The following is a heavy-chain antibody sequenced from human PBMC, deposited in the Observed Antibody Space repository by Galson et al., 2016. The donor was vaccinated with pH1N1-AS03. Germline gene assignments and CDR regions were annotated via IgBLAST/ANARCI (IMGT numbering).Heavy chain of an antibody. CDR1: GYTFTNYD. Sequence: SVKVSCKASGYTFTNYDVHWVRQAPGQGLEWMGWMNPMSGTAESSAKKFQGRVSLTSDTSIGTAYMELRGLKTDDTALYYCARGRSGSSWSSWRYFDLWGRGTLVSVPP. V-gene: IGHV1-8*01. J-gene: IGHJ2*01. CDR2: MNPMSGTA. D-gene: IGHD6-13*01. CDR3: ARGRSGSSWSSWRYFDL.